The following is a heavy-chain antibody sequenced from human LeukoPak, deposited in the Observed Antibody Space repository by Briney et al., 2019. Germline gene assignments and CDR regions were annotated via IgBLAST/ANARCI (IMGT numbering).Heavy chain of an antibody. CDR2: IIPIFGTA. CDR1: GGTFSSYA. Sequence: SVKVSCKASGGTFSSYAISWVRQAPGQGLEWMGGIIPIFGTANYAQKFQGRVTITTDESTSTAYMELSSLRSEDTAVYYCARLMVYALHDAFDIWGQGTMVTVSS. D-gene: IGHD2-8*01. V-gene: IGHV1-69*05. J-gene: IGHJ3*02. CDR3: ARLMVYALHDAFDI.